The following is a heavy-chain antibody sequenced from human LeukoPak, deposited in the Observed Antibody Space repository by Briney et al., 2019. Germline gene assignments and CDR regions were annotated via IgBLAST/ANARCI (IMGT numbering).Heavy chain of an antibody. CDR3: TTFDYAAFLI. D-gene: IGHD4/OR15-4a*01. V-gene: IGHV3-15*01. CDR1: GFTSSNAW. CDR2: IKSKTDGGTR. J-gene: IGHJ3*02. Sequence: GGSLRLSCAVSGFTSSNAWMSWVRQAPGKGLEWVGRIKSKTDGGTRDYAAPVKGRFTISRDDSKNTLCLQMNSLKTEDTAVYYCTTFDYAAFLIWGQGTMVTVSS.